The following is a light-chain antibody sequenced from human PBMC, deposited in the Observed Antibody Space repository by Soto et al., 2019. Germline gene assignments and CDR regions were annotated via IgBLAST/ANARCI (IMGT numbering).Light chain of an antibody. CDR3: QQYNQWPRGK. CDR2: AAS. Sequence: EIVMTQSPATLSVSPGERATLSCRASQNVRSNLAWYQQKPGQAPRLLIYAASTRVTGIPARFSGSGSGTEFTLTISSLQSEDFTLYYCQQYNQWPRGKVGQVTKVDIK. CDR1: QNVRSN. J-gene: IGKJ1*01. V-gene: IGKV3-15*01.